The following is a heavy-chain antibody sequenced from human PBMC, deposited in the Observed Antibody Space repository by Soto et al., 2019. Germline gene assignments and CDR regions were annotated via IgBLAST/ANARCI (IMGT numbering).Heavy chain of an antibody. CDR2: ISYDGSNK. V-gene: IGHV3-30*18. CDR3: AKDWDSSYIDY. J-gene: IGHJ4*02. D-gene: IGHD6-6*01. Sequence: GGSLRLSCAASGFTFSSYGMHWVRQAPGKGLEWVAVISYDGSNKYYADSVKGRFTISRDNSKNTLYLQMNSLRAEDTAVYYCAKDWDSSYIDYWGQGTLVTVSS. CDR1: GFTFSSYG.